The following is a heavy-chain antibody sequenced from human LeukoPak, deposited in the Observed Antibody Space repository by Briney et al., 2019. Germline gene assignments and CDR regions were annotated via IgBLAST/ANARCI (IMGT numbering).Heavy chain of an antibody. CDR1: GCSISSGGYY. V-gene: IGHV4-31*03. CDR3: ARVRVTTYYYYYMDV. J-gene: IGHJ6*03. CDR2: IYYSGST. D-gene: IGHD4-11*01. Sequence: SETLSLTCTVSGCSISSGGYYWSWIRQHPGKGLEWIGYIYYSGSTYYNPSLKSRITISVDTSKNQFSLKLSSVTAADTAVYYCARVRVTTYYYYYMDVWGKGTTVTVSS.